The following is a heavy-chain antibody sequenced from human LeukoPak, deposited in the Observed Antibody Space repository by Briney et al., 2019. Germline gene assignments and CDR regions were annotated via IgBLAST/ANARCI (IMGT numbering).Heavy chain of an antibody. CDR1: GFTLRSYA. CDR2: IFGSDGST. Sequence: SGGSLRLSCAAPGFTLRSYAMSWVGRAPGKGLEWVSDIFGSDGSTYYAVSVKGRFTISRDNSKNTLYLQMNSLRAEDTAVYYCAKARYYYDNSGYSGLDYWGQGTLVTVSS. D-gene: IGHD3-22*01. CDR3: AKARYYYDNSGYSGLDY. V-gene: IGHV3-23*01. J-gene: IGHJ4*02.